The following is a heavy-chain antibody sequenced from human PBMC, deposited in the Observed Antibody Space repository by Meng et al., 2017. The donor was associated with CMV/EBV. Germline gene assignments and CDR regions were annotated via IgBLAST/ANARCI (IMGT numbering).Heavy chain of an antibody. Sequence: GGSLRLSCAASGFTVSSNYMSWVRQAPGKGLEWVSAISGSGGSTYYADSVKGRFTISRDNSKNTLYLQMNSLRAEDTAVYYCAKVGERRGYSGFHDYWGQGTLVTVSS. CDR3: AKVGERRGYSGFHDY. V-gene: IGHV3-23*01. J-gene: IGHJ4*02. D-gene: IGHD5-12*01. CDR1: GFTVSSNY. CDR2: ISGSGGST.